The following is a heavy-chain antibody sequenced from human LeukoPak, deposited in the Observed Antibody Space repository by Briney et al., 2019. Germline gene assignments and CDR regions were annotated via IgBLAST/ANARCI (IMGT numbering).Heavy chain of an antibody. CDR3: ARDRGYCTNGVCYELSPPTHFDY. D-gene: IGHD2-8*01. Sequence: SETLSLTCAVYGGSFSGYYWSWTRQPPGKGLEWIGEINHSGSTNYNPSLKSRVTISVDTSKNQFSLKLSSVTAADTAVYYCARDRGYCTNGVCYELSPPTHFDYWGQGTLVTVSS. J-gene: IGHJ4*02. V-gene: IGHV4-34*01. CDR2: INHSGST. CDR1: GGSFSGYY.